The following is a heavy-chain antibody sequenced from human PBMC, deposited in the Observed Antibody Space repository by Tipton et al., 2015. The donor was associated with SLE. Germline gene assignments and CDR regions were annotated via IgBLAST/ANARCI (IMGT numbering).Heavy chain of an antibody. CDR2: MNPNTGNT. V-gene: IGHV1-18*01. J-gene: IGHJ4*02. Sequence: QSGAEVKKPGSSVKVSCKASGGTFSSYAISWVRQAPGQGLEWMGWMNPNTGNTNYAQKLQGRVTMTTDTSTSTAYMELRSLRSDDTAVYYCARMAYGDYGDYFDYWGQGTLVTVSS. D-gene: IGHD4-17*01. CDR1: GGTFSSYA. CDR3: ARMAYGDYGDYFDY.